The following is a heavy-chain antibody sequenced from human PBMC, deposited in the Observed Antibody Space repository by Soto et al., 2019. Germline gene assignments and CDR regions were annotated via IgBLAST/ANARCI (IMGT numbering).Heavy chain of an antibody. CDR3: ARENYYDSSGYSADFDY. D-gene: IGHD3-22*01. V-gene: IGHV3-11*06. Sequence: GGSLRLSCVASGFTLSVYAMSWIRQAPGKGLEYISYISSSSGSTNYADSVKGRFTISRDNAKNSLYLQMSSLRAEDTAVYYCARENYYDSSGYSADFDYWGQGTLVTVSS. CDR2: ISSSSGST. J-gene: IGHJ4*02. CDR1: GFTLSVYA.